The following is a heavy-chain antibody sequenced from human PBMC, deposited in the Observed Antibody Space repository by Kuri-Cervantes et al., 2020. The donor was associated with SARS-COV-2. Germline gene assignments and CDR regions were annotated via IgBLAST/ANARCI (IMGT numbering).Heavy chain of an antibody. CDR3: ARDNRSTFEFDY. CDR1: GYTFTSYG. CDR2: ISAYNGNT. Sequence: ASVKVSCKASGYTFTSYGISWVRQAPGQGLEWMGWISAYNGNTNYAQKFQGRVTMTRDTSISTAYMELSRLRSDDTAVYYCARDNRSTFEFDYWGQGTLVTVSS. V-gene: IGHV1-18*01. D-gene: IGHD3-16*01. J-gene: IGHJ4*02.